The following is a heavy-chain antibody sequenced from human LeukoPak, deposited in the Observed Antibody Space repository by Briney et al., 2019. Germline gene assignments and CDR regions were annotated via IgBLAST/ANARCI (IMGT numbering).Heavy chain of an antibody. J-gene: IGHJ4*02. Sequence: PSETLSLTCTVSGVSISSYYWSWIRQPPGKGLEWIGYIYYSGSTNYNPSLKSRVTISVDTSKNQFSLKLSSVTAADTAVYYCARDYYDSSGYYFFYFWGQGTLVTVSS. D-gene: IGHD3-22*01. CDR3: ARDYYDSSGYYFFYF. V-gene: IGHV4-59*01. CDR1: GVSISSYY. CDR2: IYYSGST.